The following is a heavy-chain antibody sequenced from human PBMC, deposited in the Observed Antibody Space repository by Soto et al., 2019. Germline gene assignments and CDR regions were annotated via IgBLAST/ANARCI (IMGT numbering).Heavy chain of an antibody. J-gene: IGHJ6*03. CDR1: GFTFDDYA. CDR2: ISWNSGSI. CDR3: AKDSSIVAKGDLNYYYMDV. Sequence: EVQLVESGGGLVQPGRSLRLSCAASGFTFDDYAMHWVRQAPGKGLEWVSGISWNSGSIGYADSVKGRFTISRDNAKNSLDLQMNSLRAEDTALYYCAKDSSIVAKGDLNYYYMDVWGKGTTVTVSS. V-gene: IGHV3-9*01. D-gene: IGHD5-12*01.